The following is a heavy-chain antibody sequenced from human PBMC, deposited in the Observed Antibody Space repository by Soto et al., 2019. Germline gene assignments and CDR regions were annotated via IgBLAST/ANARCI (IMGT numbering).Heavy chain of an antibody. CDR3: ARGPGSWYYYDMDV. J-gene: IGHJ6*03. Sequence: QVQLVQSGAEVKKPGASVKVSCKASGYNFTSYDINWLRQATGQGLEWMGWMNPNSGNTGYAQKFQGRVTMTRNTSISTDYMELSSLRSEDTAVYYCARGPGSWYYYDMDVWGKGTTVTVSS. CDR2: MNPNSGNT. V-gene: IGHV1-8*01. CDR1: GYNFTSYD. D-gene: IGHD6-13*01.